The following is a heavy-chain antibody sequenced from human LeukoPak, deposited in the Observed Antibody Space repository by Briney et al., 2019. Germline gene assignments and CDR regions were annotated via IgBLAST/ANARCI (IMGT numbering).Heavy chain of an antibody. J-gene: IGHJ4*02. Sequence: GGSLRPSCAASGITLSTYWMSWVRQAPGKGLEWVANIYQDGSEKYYVDSVKGRFTISRDNAKNSLYLQMNSLRAEDTAVYYCARGRYCTSTSCRYFDYWGQGTLVTVSS. V-gene: IGHV3-7*05. CDR2: IYQDGSEK. CDR3: ARGRYCTSTSCRYFDY. CDR1: GITLSTYW. D-gene: IGHD2-2*01.